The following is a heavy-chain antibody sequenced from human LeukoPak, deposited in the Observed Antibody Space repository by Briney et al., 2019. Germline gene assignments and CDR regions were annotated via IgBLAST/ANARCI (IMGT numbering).Heavy chain of an antibody. D-gene: IGHD3-3*01. CDR3: ARNTYYDFWSGYYTGSPDY. Sequence: ASVKVSCKASGYTFTGYYMHWVRQAPGQGLEWMGWINPNSGGTNYAQKFQGRVTMTRDTSISTAYMELSRLRSDDTAVYYCARNTYYDFWSGYYTGSPDYWGQGTLVTVSS. V-gene: IGHV1-2*02. J-gene: IGHJ4*02. CDR2: INPNSGGT. CDR1: GYTFTGYY.